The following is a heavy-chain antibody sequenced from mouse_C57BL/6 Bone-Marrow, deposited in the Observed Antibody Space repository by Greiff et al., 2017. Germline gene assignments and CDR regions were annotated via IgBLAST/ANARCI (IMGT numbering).Heavy chain of an antibody. CDR1: GYTFTNYW. CDR3: AIFALGRYAVDY. Sequence: VQLHQPGAELVRPGPSVKMSCKASGYTFTNYWIGWAKQRPGQGLLWIGDIYPGGGYTNSNEKFKGKATLTADKTSSTAYMQFSSLTSEDSAIYDCAIFALGRYAVDYWGQGTSVTVSS. J-gene: IGHJ4*01. V-gene: IGHV1-63*01. D-gene: IGHD4-1*01. CDR2: IYPGGGYT.